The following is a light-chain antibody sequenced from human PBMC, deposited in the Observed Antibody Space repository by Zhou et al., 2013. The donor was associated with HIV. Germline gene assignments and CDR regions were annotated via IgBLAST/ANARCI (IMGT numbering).Light chain of an antibody. CDR1: QGISSY. J-gene: IGKJ2*01. Sequence: IQLTQSPSSLSASVGDRVTITCRASQGISSYLAWYQQKTRESPLSLLIYAASYFDKGRGPIKVQRQWIVGQISLFTISSLQPEDFATYYCQQYNSYPRTFGQGTKLE. V-gene: IGKV1-9*01. CDR3: QQYNSYPRT. CDR2: AAS.